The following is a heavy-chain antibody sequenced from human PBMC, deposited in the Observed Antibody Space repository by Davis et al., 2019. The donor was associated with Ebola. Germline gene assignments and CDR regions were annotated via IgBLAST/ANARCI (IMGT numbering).Heavy chain of an antibody. CDR2: IIPIFGTA. D-gene: IGHD4-17*01. J-gene: IGHJ4*02. Sequence: SVKVSCKASGGTFSSYAISWVRQAPGQGLEWMGGIIPIFGTANYAQKFQGRVTITADKSTSTAYMELSSLRSEDTAVYYCASHTVTTGHPPLDYWGQGTLVTVSS. CDR1: GGTFSSYA. CDR3: ASHTVTTGHPPLDY. V-gene: IGHV1-69*06.